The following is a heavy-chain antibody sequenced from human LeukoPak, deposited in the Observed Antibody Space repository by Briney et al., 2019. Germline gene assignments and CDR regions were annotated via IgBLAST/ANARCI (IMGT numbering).Heavy chain of an antibody. J-gene: IGHJ4*02. CDR3: ARVPAVAGLYTFDY. V-gene: IGHV1-2*02. Sequence: ASVKVSCKASGYTFTGYYTHWVRQAPGQGLEWMGWINPNSGGTNYAQKFQGRVTMTRDTSISTAYMELSRLRSDDTAVYYCARVPAVAGLYTFDYWGQGTLVTVSS. CDR2: INPNSGGT. D-gene: IGHD6-19*01. CDR1: GYTFTGYY.